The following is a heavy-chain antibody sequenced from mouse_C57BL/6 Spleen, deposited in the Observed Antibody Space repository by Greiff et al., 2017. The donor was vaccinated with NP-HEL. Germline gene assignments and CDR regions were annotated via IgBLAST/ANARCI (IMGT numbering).Heavy chain of an antibody. CDR3: TKVAPYYAMDY. V-gene: IGHV5-9-1*02. D-gene: IGHD1-3*01. Sequence: EVKVVESGEGLVKPGGSLKLSCAASGFTFSSYAMSWVRQTPEKRLEWVAYISSGGDYIYYADTMKGRFTISRDNARNTLYLQMSSLKSEDTAMYYCTKVAPYYAMDYWGQGTSVTVSS. CDR1: GFTFSSYA. CDR2: ISSGGDYI. J-gene: IGHJ4*01.